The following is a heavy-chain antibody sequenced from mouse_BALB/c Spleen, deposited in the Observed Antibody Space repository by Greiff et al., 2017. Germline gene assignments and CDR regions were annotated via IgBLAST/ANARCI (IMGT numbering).Heavy chain of an antibody. CDR2: IDPANGNT. D-gene: IGHD2-1*01. CDR1: GFNIKDTY. Sequence: DVQLQESGAELVKPGASVKLSCTASGFNIKDTYMHWVKQRPEQGLEWIGRIDPANGNTKYDPKFQGKATITADTSSNTAYLQLSSLTSEDTAVYYCARAVYYGNYYAMDYWGQGTSVTVSS. J-gene: IGHJ4*01. CDR3: ARAVYYGNYYAMDY. V-gene: IGHV14-3*02.